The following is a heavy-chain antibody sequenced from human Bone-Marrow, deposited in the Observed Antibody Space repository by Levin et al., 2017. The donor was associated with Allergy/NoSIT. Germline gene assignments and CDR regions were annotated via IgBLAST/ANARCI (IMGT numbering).Heavy chain of an antibody. Sequence: GGSLRLSCAASGFPFRDYYMSWIRQAPGKGLEWISYISSSGSTVHYADSVRGRFTISRDNAKNSLYLQMNTLRADDTAVYYCARDGYAAPGSFRLYYFDSWGQGTLVTVSS. CDR3: ARDGYAAPGSFRLYYFDS. V-gene: IGHV3-11*01. D-gene: IGHD6-13*01. J-gene: IGHJ4*02. CDR2: ISSSGSTV. CDR1: GFPFRDYY.